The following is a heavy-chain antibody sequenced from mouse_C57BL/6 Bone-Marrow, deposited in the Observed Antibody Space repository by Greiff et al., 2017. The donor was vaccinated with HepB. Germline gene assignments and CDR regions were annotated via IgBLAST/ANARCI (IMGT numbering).Heavy chain of an antibody. V-gene: IGHV1-72*01. CDR3: ARRALYYGNLDY. CDR1: GYTFTSYW. D-gene: IGHD2-1*01. CDR2: IDPNSGGT. J-gene: IGHJ2*01. Sequence: QVQLQQPGAELVKPGASVKLSCKASGYTFTSYWMHWVKQRPGRGLEWIGRIDPNSGGTKYNEKFKSKATPTVAPPPPPPSTPPPSLTSEDSAVYYCARRALYYGNLDYWGQGTTLTVAS.